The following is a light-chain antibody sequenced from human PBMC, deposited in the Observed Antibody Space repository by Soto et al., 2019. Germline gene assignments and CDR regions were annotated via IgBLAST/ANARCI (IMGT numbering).Light chain of an antibody. CDR3: QQYDNWWA. J-gene: IGKJ1*01. V-gene: IGKV3-15*01. Sequence: EIVMTQSPATLSVSPGERATLSCRASQSISSSLAWYQQKAGQAPRLLIYGASTRATGVPARFSGSGSGTDFTLTISSLQSEDFAVYYCQQYDNWWAFGLGTKVEIK. CDR1: QSISSS. CDR2: GAS.